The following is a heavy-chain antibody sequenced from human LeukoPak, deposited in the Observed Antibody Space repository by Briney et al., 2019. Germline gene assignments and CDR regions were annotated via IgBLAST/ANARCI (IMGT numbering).Heavy chain of an antibody. CDR3: ARVGRIAAAGSVDY. V-gene: IGHV1-18*01. D-gene: IGHD6-13*01. CDR1: GYTFTSYG. CDR2: ISAYNGNT. J-gene: IGHJ4*02. Sequence: ASVKVSCKASGYTFTSYGISWVRQAPGQGLEWMGWISAYNGNTNYAQKLQGGVTMTTDTSTSTAYMELRSLRSDDTAVYYCARVGRIAAAGSVDYWGQGTLVTVSS.